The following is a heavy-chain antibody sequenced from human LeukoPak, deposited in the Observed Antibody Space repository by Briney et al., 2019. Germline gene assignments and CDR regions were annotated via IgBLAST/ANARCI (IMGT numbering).Heavy chain of an antibody. V-gene: IGHV3-21*01. CDR1: GFTFSSYS. CDR2: ISSSSSYI. D-gene: IGHD5-18*01. CDR3: ARATEDTAMVTYDY. J-gene: IGHJ4*02. Sequence: GGSLRLSCAASGFTFSSYSMNWVRQAPGKGLEWVSSISSSSSYIYYADSVKGRFTISRDNAKNSLYLQMNSLRAEDTAVYYCARATEDTAMVTYDYWGQGTLVTVSS.